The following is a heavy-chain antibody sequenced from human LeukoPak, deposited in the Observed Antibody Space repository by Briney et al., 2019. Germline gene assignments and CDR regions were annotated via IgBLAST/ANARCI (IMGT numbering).Heavy chain of an antibody. D-gene: IGHD2-2*01. CDR3: ARADLGYCSSTSCYPPPYYYGMDV. CDR1: GGSISSYY. V-gene: IGHV4-59*01. CDR2: IYYSGST. Sequence: SETLSLTCTVSGGSISSYYWSWIRQPPGKGLEWIGYIYYSGSTNYNPSLKSRVTISVDTSKNQFSLKLSSVTAADTAVHYCARADLGYCSSTSCYPPPYYYGMDVWGQGTTVTVSS. J-gene: IGHJ6*02.